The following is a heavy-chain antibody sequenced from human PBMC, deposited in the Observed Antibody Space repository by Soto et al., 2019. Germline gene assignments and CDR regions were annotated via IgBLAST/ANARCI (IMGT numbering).Heavy chain of an antibody. D-gene: IGHD3-22*01. J-gene: IGHJ4*02. CDR3: ARLYSSANPELTIDY. V-gene: IGHV1-69*13. CDR1: GGTFSSYA. CDR2: IIPIFGTA. Sequence: GASVKVSCKASGGTFSSYAISWVRQAPGQGLEWMGGIIPIFGTANYAQKFQGRVTITADESTSTAYMELSSLRSEDTAVYYCARLYSSANPELTIDYWGQGTLVTVSS.